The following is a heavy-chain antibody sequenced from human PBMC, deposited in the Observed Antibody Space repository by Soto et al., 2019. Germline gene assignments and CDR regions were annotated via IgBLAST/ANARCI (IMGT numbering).Heavy chain of an antibody. J-gene: IGHJ4*02. CDR2: INQDGSEK. CDR3: ASAGERRY. Sequence: VQLVESGGGLVQPGGSLRLSCAASGFTFSSYWMAWVRQAPGKGLEWVANINQDGSEKNYVDSVKGRFTLSRDNAKNSLYLHMNSLRDEDTAVYYCASAGERRYWGQGTLITVSS. CDR1: GFTFSSYW. D-gene: IGHD7-27*01. V-gene: IGHV3-7*01.